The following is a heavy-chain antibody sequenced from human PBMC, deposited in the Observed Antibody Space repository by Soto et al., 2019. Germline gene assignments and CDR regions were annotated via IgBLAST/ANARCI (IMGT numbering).Heavy chain of an antibody. CDR2: LYWDDDK. D-gene: IGHD2-21*02. V-gene: IGHV2-5*02. CDR1: GLSLRTTGVG. J-gene: IGHJ6*02. CDR3: VQSRCGGDCLEIYSSHAYNGLDV. Sequence: QVTLKESGPTLVKPTQTLTLTCTVSGLSLRTTGVGVGWVRQPPGKALEWLALLYWDDDKRYSPSMRSRLTIAKDNSEKQVVLKMTNIDTVDTATYYCVQSRCGGDCLEIYSSHAYNGLDVWGQGTTVTVSS.